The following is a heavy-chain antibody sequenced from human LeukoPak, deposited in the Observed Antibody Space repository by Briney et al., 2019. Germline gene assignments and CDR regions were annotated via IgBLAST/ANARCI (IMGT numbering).Heavy chain of an antibody. CDR1: GFSFSDSW. J-gene: IGHJ4*02. CDR2: IHQDAGEK. V-gene: IGHV3-7*05. Sequence: GGSLSLSCAASGFSFSDSWMHWVRQTPGKGLQWVASIHQDAGEKQYLDSVRGRFTISRDNARNSLYLQMNSLRVEDTAVYYCASSKDHYCRYWGQGTPVTVSS. CDR3: ASSKDHYCRY.